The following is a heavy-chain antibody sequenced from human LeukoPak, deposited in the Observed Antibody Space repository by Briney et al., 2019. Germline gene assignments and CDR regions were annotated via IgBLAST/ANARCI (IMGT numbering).Heavy chain of an antibody. V-gene: IGHV4-59*08. CDR3: ARHRTLTKFDS. CDR1: GGSISSYY. D-gene: IGHD1-1*01. Sequence: SETLSLTCTVSGGSISSYYWSWIRQPPGKGLEWIGYIYYTGSTHYNPSLKSRVTMSVDTSKNQFSLRLSSVTAADTAVYYCARHRTLTKFDSWGRGTLLTVSS. J-gene: IGHJ4*02. CDR2: IYYTGST.